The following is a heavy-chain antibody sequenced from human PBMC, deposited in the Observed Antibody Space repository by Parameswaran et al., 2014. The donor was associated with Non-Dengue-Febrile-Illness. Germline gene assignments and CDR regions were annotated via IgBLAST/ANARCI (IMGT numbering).Heavy chain of an antibody. CDR2: IIPILDIV. CDR3: AVPYGSGLGY. V-gene: IGHV1-69*02. J-gene: IGHJ4*02. Sequence: SVKVSCKASGGTDSRYTITWVRQAPGQGLEWMGRIIPILDIVNYGQKFQGRVTITADKSTGTAYMELTNLRSEDTAVYYCAVPYGSGLGYWGQGTLVTVSS. D-gene: IGHD3-10*01. CDR1: GGTDSRYT.